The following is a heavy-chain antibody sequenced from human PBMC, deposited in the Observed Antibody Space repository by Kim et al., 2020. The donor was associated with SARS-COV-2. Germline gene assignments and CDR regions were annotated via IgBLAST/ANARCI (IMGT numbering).Heavy chain of an antibody. J-gene: IGHJ4*02. CDR3: AKLPYPHSFDY. V-gene: IGHV3-30*18. Sequence: GGSLRLSCAASGFTFSSYGMHWVRQAPGKGLEWVAVISYDGSNKYYADSVKGRFTISRDNSKNTLYLQMNSLRAEDTAVYYCAKLPYPHSFDYWGQGTLVTVSS. CDR1: GFTFSSYG. CDR2: ISYDGSNK.